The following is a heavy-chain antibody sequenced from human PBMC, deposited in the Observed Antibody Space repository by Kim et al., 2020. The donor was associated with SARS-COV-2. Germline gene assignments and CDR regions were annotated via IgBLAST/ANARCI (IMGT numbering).Heavy chain of an antibody. CDR3: ARDSSDIAAAGDFDY. Sequence: SETLSLTCTVSGGSISSSSYYWGWIRQPPGKGLEWIGSIYYSGSTYYNPSLKSRVTISVDTSKNQFSLKLSSVTAADTAVYYCARDSSDIAAAGDFDYWGQGTLVTVSS. J-gene: IGHJ4*02. CDR2: IYYSGST. CDR1: GGSISSSSYY. D-gene: IGHD6-13*01. V-gene: IGHV4-39*07.